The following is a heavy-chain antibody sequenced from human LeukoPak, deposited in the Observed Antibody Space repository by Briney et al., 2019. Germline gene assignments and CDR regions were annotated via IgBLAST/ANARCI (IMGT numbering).Heavy chain of an antibody. CDR3: VREYYYYGMDV. D-gene: IGHD3-10*01. CDR2: IGTAGDT. V-gene: IGHV3-13*01. J-gene: IGHJ6*02. Sequence: GGSLRLSCAASGFTFSSYDMHWVRQATGKGLEWVSAIGTAGDTYYPGSVKGRFTTSRENAKNSLYLQMNSLRAGDTAVYYCVREYYYYGMDVWGQGTTVTVSS. CDR1: GFTFSSYD.